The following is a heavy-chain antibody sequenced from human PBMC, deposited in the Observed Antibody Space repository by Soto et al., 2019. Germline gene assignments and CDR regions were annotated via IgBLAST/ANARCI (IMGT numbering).Heavy chain of an antibody. J-gene: IGHJ4*02. D-gene: IGHD3-22*01. Sequence: XXSLRLSCAASGFTFRSYWLHWVPPAPGKGLVWVSGINTDGGSTDYADSVKGRFIISRDNAKNTLYLQMNSLRDEDTAVYYCARPRYDSTGTPFDHWGLGTLVTVSS. V-gene: IGHV3-74*01. CDR3: ARPRYDSTGTPFDH. CDR1: GFTFRSYW. CDR2: INTDGGST.